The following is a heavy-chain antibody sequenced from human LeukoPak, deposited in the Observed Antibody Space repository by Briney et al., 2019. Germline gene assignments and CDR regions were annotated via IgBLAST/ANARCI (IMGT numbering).Heavy chain of an antibody. Sequence: SETLSLTCTVSGGSISSYYWSWIRQPPGKGLEWIGYIYHSGSTNYNPSLKSRVTISVDTSKNQFSLKLSSVTAADTAVYYCARGRMVRGVIPAPYYFDYWGQGTLVTVSS. CDR3: ARGRMVRGVIPAPYYFDY. CDR1: GGSISSYY. D-gene: IGHD3-10*01. CDR2: IYHSGST. J-gene: IGHJ4*02. V-gene: IGHV4-59*01.